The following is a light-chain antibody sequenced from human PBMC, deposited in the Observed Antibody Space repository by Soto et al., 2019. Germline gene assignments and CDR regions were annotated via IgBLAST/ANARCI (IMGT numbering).Light chain of an antibody. V-gene: IGLV2-11*01. CDR1: STDYGGYKY. CDR3: CSYAGGWV. Sequence: QSALTQPRSVSGSPGQSVSISCAGTSTDYGGYKYVSWYQQHPGKAPKLMIFDVSERPSGVPERFSGSKSGSTASLSIAGLQPEDEADYFCCSYAGGWVFGGGTKLTVL. J-gene: IGLJ3*02. CDR2: DVS.